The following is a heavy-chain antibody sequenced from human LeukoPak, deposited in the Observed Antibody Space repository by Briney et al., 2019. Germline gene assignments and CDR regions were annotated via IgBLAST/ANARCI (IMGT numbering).Heavy chain of an antibody. J-gene: IGHJ4*02. Sequence: GGSLRLSCAASGFTFSSYWMHWVRQAPGKGLVWVSRINTDGSSTSYADSVKGRFTISRDNAKNTLYLQMNSLRAEDTAVYYCARVFPDFWSGYYTFDYWGQGTLVTVSS. CDR1: GFTFSSYW. CDR2: INTDGSST. D-gene: IGHD3-3*01. CDR3: ARVFPDFWSGYYTFDY. V-gene: IGHV3-74*01.